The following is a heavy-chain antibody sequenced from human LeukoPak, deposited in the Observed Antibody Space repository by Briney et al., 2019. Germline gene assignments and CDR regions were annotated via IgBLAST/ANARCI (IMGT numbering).Heavy chain of an antibody. D-gene: IGHD5-18*01. CDR1: GGSISSYY. J-gene: IGHJ4*02. CDR3: ARDDYSYGYWFFDY. V-gene: IGHV4-4*07. CDR2: IYTSGST. Sequence: SETLSLTCTVSGGSISSYYWIWIRQPAGKGLEWIGRIYTSGSTNYNPSLKSRVTMSVDTSKNQFSLKLSSVTAADTAVYYCARDDYSYGYWFFDYWGQGTLVTVSS.